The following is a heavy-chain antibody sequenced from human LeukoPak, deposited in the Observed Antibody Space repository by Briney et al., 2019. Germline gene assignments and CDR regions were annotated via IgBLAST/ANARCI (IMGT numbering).Heavy chain of an antibody. Sequence: GGFLRLSCAASGFTFSSYSMNWVRQAPGKGLEWVSYISSSSSTIYYADSVKGRFTISRDNAKNSLYLQMNSLRAEDTAVYYCASAGSGPEGHYFDYWGQGTLVTVSS. V-gene: IGHV3-48*04. J-gene: IGHJ4*02. CDR2: ISSSSSTI. CDR1: GFTFSSYS. D-gene: IGHD3-10*01. CDR3: ASAGSGPEGHYFDY.